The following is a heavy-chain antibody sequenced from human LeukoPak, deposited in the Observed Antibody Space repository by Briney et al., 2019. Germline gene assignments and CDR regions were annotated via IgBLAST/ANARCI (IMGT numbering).Heavy chain of an antibody. CDR3: AKANGGYWYFDL. D-gene: IGHD3-16*01. J-gene: IGHJ2*01. CDR1: GVTFSTYA. CDR2: ITGSGGGT. Sequence: GGSLRLSCAASGVTFSTYAMNWVRQAPGKGLEWVSSITGSGGGTYYADSVKGRFTISRDNSNNTLYLQMNSLRAEDTAVYYCAKANGGYWYFDLWGRGTLVTVSS. V-gene: IGHV3-23*01.